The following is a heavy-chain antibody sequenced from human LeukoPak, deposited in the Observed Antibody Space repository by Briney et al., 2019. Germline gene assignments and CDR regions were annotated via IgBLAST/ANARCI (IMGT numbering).Heavy chain of an antibody. Sequence: GGSLRLSCAASGITFSSYWMHWVRQAPGKGLVWVSRISSDGSSRSYADSVKGRFTISRDNAKNTLFLQMNSLSAEDTAVYYCATSTVTTLSAFDIWGQGTLVTVSS. J-gene: IGHJ3*02. CDR2: ISSDGSSR. V-gene: IGHV3-74*01. D-gene: IGHD4-17*01. CDR1: GITFSSYW. CDR3: ATSTVTTLSAFDI.